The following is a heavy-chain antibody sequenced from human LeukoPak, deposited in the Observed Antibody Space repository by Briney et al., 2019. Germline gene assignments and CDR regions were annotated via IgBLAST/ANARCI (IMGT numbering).Heavy chain of an antibody. CDR1: GFSRSTSGMC. J-gene: IGHJ4*02. Sequence: SGPALAKPTQTLTLTCTFSGFSRSTSGMCVSWIRQPPGKALEWVARIECDDDKYYSTSLNTRLTISKDTSKNQVVLTMTNMDPVDTATYYCARIVRYYDSSGYYYYFDYWGQGTLVTVSS. CDR2: IECDDDK. CDR3: ARIVRYYDSSGYYYYFDY. V-gene: IGHV2-70*11. D-gene: IGHD3-22*01.